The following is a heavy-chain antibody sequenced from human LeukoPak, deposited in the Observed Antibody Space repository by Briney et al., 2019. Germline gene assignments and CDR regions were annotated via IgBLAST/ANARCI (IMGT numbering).Heavy chain of an antibody. D-gene: IGHD4-17*01. Sequence: SWARQAPGKGLECVGRIKSKTDGGTTDYAAPVKGRFTISRDDSKNTLYLQMNSLKTEDTALYYCTTLSTVTTAGDAFDIWGQGTMVTVSS. CDR2: IKSKTDGGTT. J-gene: IGHJ3*02. V-gene: IGHV3-15*01. CDR3: TTLSTVTTAGDAFDI.